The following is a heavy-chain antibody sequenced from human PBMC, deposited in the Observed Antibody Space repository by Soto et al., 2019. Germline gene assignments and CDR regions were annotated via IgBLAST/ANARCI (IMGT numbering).Heavy chain of an antibody. Sequence: QITLKESGPTLVKPTQTLTLTCNFSGFSLSTYGVGVGWIRQPPGKALEWLALIYWDDDTRFSPSLNSRLAITKDTSKSHVVLTMTHMDPVDTATYYCEHRPGVSMAFDYWGPGSLVTVSS. J-gene: IGHJ4*02. CDR2: IYWDDDT. D-gene: IGHD3-10*01. CDR1: GFSLSTYGVG. CDR3: EHRPGVSMAFDY. V-gene: IGHV2-5*02.